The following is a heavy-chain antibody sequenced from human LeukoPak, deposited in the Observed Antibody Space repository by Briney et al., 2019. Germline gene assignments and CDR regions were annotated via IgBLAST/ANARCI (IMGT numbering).Heavy chain of an antibody. D-gene: IGHD3-10*01. CDR2: MNPNSGNT. J-gene: IGHJ6*03. Sequence: ASVKVSCKASGYSFTSYDINWVRQATGQGPEWMGWMNPNSGNTGYAQKFQGRVTMTRNTSVSTAYMELSSLRSEDTAVYYCATSGGDYYYYSLDVWGKGTPVTIS. CDR1: GYSFTSYD. CDR3: ATSGGDYYYYSLDV. V-gene: IGHV1-8*01.